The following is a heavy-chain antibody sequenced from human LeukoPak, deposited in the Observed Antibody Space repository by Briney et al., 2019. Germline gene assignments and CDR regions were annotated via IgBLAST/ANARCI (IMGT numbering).Heavy chain of an antibody. D-gene: IGHD3-3*01. V-gene: IGHV3-30*02. CDR3: AKDLPGGEAIFGVASDY. CDR1: GFTFTSYG. J-gene: IGHJ4*02. CDR2: IRYDGSNK. Sequence: PGGSLRLSCAASGFTFTSYGMHWVRQAPGKGLEWVAFIRYDGSNKYYADSVKGRFTISRDNSKNTLYLQMNSLRAEDTAVYYCAKDLPGGEAIFGVASDYWGQGTLVTVSS.